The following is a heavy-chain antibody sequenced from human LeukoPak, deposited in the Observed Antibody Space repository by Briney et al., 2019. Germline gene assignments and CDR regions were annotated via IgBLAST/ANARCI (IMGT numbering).Heavy chain of an antibody. CDR1: GTSMNNYL. CDR2: IYYTGNT. V-gene: IGHV4-59*08. Sequence: SETLSLTCNVSGTSMNNYLWSWIRQPPGTGLEWIGNIYYTGNTNYNPSLKSRASISVDTSKSQFSLTLRSVSAADTAVYYCARRPYYYDTSNPAYYYYMDVWGKGTTVTVSS. D-gene: IGHD3-22*01. J-gene: IGHJ6*03. CDR3: ARRPYYYDTSNPAYYYYMDV.